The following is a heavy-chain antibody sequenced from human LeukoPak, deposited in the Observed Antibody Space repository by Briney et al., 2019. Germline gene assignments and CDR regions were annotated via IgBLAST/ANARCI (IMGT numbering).Heavy chain of an antibody. J-gene: IGHJ4*02. CDR1: GGSISSYY. V-gene: IGHV4-59*06. CDR2: IYYSGST. CDR3: ARGDPNLDF. D-gene: IGHD2-21*02. Sequence: SETLSLTCTVSGGSISSYYWNWIRQHPGKGLEWIGYIYYSGSTYYNPSLKSRVSITMSVETSKNQFSLKLSSVTAADTAVYYCARGDPNLDFWGQGTLVTVSS.